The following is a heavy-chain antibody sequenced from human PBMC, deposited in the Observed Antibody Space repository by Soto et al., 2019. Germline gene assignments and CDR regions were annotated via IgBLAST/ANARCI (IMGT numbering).Heavy chain of an antibody. Sequence: QLQLQESGPGLVKPSETLSLTCTVSGGSISSSSYYWGWIRQPPGKGLEWIGSIYYSGSTYYNPPLKGRVTLPVDTSKNQFSLKLSSVTAADTAVYYCARDGGSYYGWYFDLWGRGTLVTVSS. CDR1: GGSISSSSYY. J-gene: IGHJ2*01. CDR3: ARDGGSYYGWYFDL. D-gene: IGHD1-26*01. CDR2: IYYSGST. V-gene: IGHV4-39*02.